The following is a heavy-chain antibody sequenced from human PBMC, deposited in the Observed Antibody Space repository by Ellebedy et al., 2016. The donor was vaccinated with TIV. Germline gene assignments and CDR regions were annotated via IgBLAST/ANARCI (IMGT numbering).Heavy chain of an antibody. D-gene: IGHD2/OR15-2a*01. J-gene: IGHJ4*02. Sequence: PGGSLRLSCTVPIFSFSGYAMSWVRQAPGKGLEWVAGIGVSGATTYYADSVKGRFTISRDNSRNTMSLQMDSLRAEDTALYYCTSPAVGHTTGCCRYYFDYWGLGTLVTVSS. CDR2: IGVSGATT. CDR3: TSPAVGHTTGCCRYYFDY. V-gene: IGHV3-23*01. CDR1: IFSFSGYA.